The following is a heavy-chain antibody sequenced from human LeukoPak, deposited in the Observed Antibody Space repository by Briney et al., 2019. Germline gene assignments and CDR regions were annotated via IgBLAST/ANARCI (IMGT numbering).Heavy chain of an antibody. CDR2: INSDGSST. Sequence: TGGSLRLSCAASGFTFSSYWMHWVRQAPGKGLVWVSRINSDGSSTSYADSVKGRFTISRDNAKNTLYLQMNSLRAEDTAVYYCARRQESLYYYYMDVWGKGTTVTVSS. CDR3: ARRQESLYYYYMDV. J-gene: IGHJ6*03. CDR1: GFTFSSYW. V-gene: IGHV3-74*01.